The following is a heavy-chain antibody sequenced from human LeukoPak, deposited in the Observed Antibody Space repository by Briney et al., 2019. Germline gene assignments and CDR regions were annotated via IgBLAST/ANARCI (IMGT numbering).Heavy chain of an antibody. D-gene: IGHD5-18*01. CDR1: GGSISSYY. V-gene: IGHV4-4*07. Sequence: SETLSLTCTVSGGSISSYYWSWIRQPAGKGLEWIGRIYTSGSTNYNPSLKSRVTMSVDTSKNQFSLKLSSVTAADMAVYYCARGGYSYGSLHFDYWGQGTLVTVSS. CDR2: IYTSGST. J-gene: IGHJ4*02. CDR3: ARGGYSYGSLHFDY.